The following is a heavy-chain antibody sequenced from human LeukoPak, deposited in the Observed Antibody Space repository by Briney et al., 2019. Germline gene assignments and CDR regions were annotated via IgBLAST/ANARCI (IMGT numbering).Heavy chain of an antibody. Sequence: ASVKVSCKASGYTFTSYDINWVRQATGQGLEWMGWMNPDSGNTGYAQKFQGRVTITRNTSISTAYMELSSLRSEDTAVYYCARGGERNYGDAFDIWGQGTMVTVSS. CDR2: MNPDSGNT. CDR3: ARGGERNYGDAFDI. V-gene: IGHV1-8*03. J-gene: IGHJ3*02. CDR1: GYTFTSYD. D-gene: IGHD1-7*01.